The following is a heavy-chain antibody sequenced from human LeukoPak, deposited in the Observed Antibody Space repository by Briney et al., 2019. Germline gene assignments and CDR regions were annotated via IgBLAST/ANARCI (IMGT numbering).Heavy chain of an antibody. J-gene: IGHJ6*02. CDR1: GYTFTSYD. CDR2: MNPNSGNT. CDR3: AGDHDYGDASGMDV. D-gene: IGHD4-17*01. Sequence: ASVKVSCKASGYTFTSYDINWVRQATGQGLEWMGWMNPNSGNTGYAQKFQGRVTMTRNTSISTAYMELSRLRSDDTAVYYCAGDHDYGDASGMDVWGQGTTVTVSS. V-gene: IGHV1-8*01.